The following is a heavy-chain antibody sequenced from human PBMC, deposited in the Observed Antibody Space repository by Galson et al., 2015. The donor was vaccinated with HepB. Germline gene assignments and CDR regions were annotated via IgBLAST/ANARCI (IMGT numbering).Heavy chain of an antibody. CDR2: IWYDGIDK. CDR3: ARSAFCGGDCYFSYYYYYMDV. J-gene: IGHJ6*03. CDR1: GFTFSGYG. Sequence: SLRLSCAASGFTFSGYGMHWVRQAPGKGLEWVAVIWYDGIDKYYADSVKGRFSIYRDNSKNTLFLQMNSLRAEDTAVYYCARSAFCGGDCYFSYYYYYMDVWGKGTTVTVSS. V-gene: IGHV3-33*01. D-gene: IGHD2-21*01.